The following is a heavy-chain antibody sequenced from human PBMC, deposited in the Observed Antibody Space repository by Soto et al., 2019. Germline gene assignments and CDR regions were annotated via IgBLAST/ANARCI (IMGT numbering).Heavy chain of an antibody. D-gene: IGHD6-25*01. J-gene: IGHJ4*02. V-gene: IGHV4-38-2*01. CDR1: GYSISLGYY. CDR3: ARVKLAGSGGFDD. Sequence: SETLSLTCAVSGYSISLGYYWGWIRQPPGKGLEWIGSIYHSGNTYYIPSLKSRVSISLDTSKNHFSLELTSVTAADTAVYYCARVKLAGSGGFDDWGLGTLVTVSS. CDR2: IYHSGNT.